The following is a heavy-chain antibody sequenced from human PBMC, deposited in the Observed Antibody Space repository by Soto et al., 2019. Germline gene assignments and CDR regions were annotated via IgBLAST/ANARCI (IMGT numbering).Heavy chain of an antibody. Sequence: LRLSCEASGFAFDTYGMHWIRQGAGQGLEWVATMSYDGSKIYYRDSVRGRFSISRDDSKRTLYLQMNSLRAEDTAVYYCAKDRDPYYYYYLMDVWGQGTTVTVSS. V-gene: IGHV3-30*18. CDR2: MSYDGSKI. CDR1: GFAFDTYG. CDR3: AKDRDPYYYYYLMDV. J-gene: IGHJ6*02.